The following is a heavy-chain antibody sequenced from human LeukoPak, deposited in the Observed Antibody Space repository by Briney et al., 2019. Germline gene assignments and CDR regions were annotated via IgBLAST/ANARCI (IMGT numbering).Heavy chain of an antibody. J-gene: IGHJ6*03. CDR2: IYSGGST. D-gene: IGHD6-19*01. Sequence: GGSLRLSGAASGFTVSSNYMSWVRQAPGKGLEWVAVIYSGGSTYYADSVKGRFTISRDNSKNTLYLQMNSLRAEDTAVYYCARVKKGSGWSAEDYYYYYYMDVWGKGTTVTVSS. V-gene: IGHV3-53*01. CDR3: ARVKKGSGWSAEDYYYYYYMDV. CDR1: GFTVSSNY.